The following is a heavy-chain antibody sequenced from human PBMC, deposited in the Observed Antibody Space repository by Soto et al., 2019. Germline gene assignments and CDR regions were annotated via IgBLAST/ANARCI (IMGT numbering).Heavy chain of an antibody. J-gene: IGHJ4*01. CDR2: HSASGGNT. CDR1: RFPLNIYA. CDR3: ASTGTNSY. V-gene: IGHV3-23*01. Sequence: GGFLRPSFPGSRFPLNIYAMHWAHLPLGKGLESVSAHSASGGNTYYADSAKGRFTVSRDNSKNTLYLQMNSLRAEDTAVNNSASTGTNSYWG.